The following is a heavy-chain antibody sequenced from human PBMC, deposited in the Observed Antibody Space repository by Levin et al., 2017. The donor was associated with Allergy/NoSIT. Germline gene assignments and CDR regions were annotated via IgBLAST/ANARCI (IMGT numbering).Heavy chain of an antibody. J-gene: IGHJ3*02. V-gene: IGHV1-24*01. Sequence: VASVKVSCKVSEYSLSDLSIHWVRQAPGKGLEWMGGFDPEDGETIYAQKFQGRLTVTEDTSIDTAYMELSSLGSEDTAVYHCAPEGGSGSRDAFDIWGPGTMVTVSS. D-gene: IGHD3-10*01. CDR1: EYSLSDLS. CDR2: FDPEDGET. CDR3: APEGGSGSRDAFDI.